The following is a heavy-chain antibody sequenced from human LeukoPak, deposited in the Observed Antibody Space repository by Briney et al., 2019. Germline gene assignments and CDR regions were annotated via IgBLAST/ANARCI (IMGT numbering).Heavy chain of an antibody. J-gene: IGHJ5*02. V-gene: IGHV4-30-2*01. CDR3: ARDCYGSGSWYGWFDP. CDR2: IYHSGST. CDR1: GGSISSGGYS. Sequence: SETLSLTCAVSGGSISSGGYSWSWIRQPPGKGLEWIGYIYHSGSTYYNPSLKSRVTISVDGSKNQFSLKLSSVTAADTAVYYCARDCYGSGSWYGWFDPWGQGTLVTVSS. D-gene: IGHD3-10*01.